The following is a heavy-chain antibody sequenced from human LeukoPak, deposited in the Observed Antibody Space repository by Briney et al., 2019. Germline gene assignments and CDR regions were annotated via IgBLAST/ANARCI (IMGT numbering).Heavy chain of an antibody. Sequence: SETLSLTCAVYGGSFSGYYWSWIRQPPGKGLEWIGEINHSGSTNYNPPLKSRVTTSVDTSKNQFSLKLSSVTAADTAVYYCARVFCSGGSCKPYYFDYWGQGTLVTVSS. CDR3: ARVFCSGGSCKPYYFDY. CDR2: INHSGST. J-gene: IGHJ4*02. V-gene: IGHV4-34*01. CDR1: GGSFSGYY. D-gene: IGHD2-15*01.